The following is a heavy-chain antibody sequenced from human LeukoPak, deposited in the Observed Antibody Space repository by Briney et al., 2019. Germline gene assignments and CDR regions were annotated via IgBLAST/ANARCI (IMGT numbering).Heavy chain of an antibody. J-gene: IGHJ5*02. D-gene: IGHD2-2*01. CDR3: ARGPLGYCSSTSCSRQYNWFDP. V-gene: IGHV4-34*01. CDR1: GGSFSGYY. CDR2: INHSGST. Sequence: SETLSLTCAVYGGSFSGYYWSWIRQPPGKGLEWIGEINHSGSTNYSPSLKSRVTISVDTSKNQFSLKLSSVTAADTAVYYCARGPLGYCSSTSCSRQYNWFDPWGQGTLVTVSS.